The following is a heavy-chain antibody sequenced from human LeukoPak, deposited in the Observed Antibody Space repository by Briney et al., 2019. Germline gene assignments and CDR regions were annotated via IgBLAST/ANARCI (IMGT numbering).Heavy chain of an antibody. J-gene: IGHJ4*02. CDR2: IRTYNGDT. Sequence: GASVKVSCKASGYTFTGYYIHWVRQAPGQGLEWMGWIRTYNGDTNYAQKFQGRVSMTRDTATNTVYMELKSLRSDDTAFYYCARDWDCSSGRRCNDCFDYWGQGVLVTVSS. D-gene: IGHD2-2*01. CDR1: GYTFTGYY. CDR3: ARDWDCSSGRRCNDCFDY. V-gene: IGHV1-2*02.